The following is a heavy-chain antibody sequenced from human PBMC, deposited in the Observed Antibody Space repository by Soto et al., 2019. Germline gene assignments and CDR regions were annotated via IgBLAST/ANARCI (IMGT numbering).Heavy chain of an antibody. J-gene: IGHJ4*02. CDR2: ISYDGSNK. V-gene: IGHV3-30-3*01. CDR3: ARFCISTSCYASFDY. Sequence: QVQLVESGGGVVQPGRSLRLSCAASGFTFSSYAMHWVRQAPGKGLEWVAVISYDGSNKYYADSVKGRYTISRDNSKNTXYLXXXXXXAEXTXVXYXARFCISTSCYASFDYWGQGTLVTVSS. CDR1: GFTFSSYA. D-gene: IGHD2-2*01.